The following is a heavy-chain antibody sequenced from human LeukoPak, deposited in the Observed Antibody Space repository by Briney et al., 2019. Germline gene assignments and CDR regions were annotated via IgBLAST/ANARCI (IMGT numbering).Heavy chain of an antibody. CDR2: IIPIFGTA. V-gene: IGHV1-69*06. D-gene: IGHD5-18*01. J-gene: IGHJ5*02. Sequence: SVKVSCKASGYTFTSYAMNWVRQAPGQGLEWMGGIIPIFGTANYAQKFQGRVTITADKSTSTAYMELSSLRSEDTAVYYCARDRRYSYGENNWFDPWGQGTLVTVSS. CDR1: GYTFTSYA. CDR3: ARDRRYSYGENNWFDP.